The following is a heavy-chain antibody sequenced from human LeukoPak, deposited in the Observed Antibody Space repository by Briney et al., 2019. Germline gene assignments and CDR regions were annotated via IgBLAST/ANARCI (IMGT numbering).Heavy chain of an antibody. J-gene: IGHJ6*03. CDR3: ARGGYGSGSYYLLPHPDYYMDV. CDR2: ISSSGSTI. V-gene: IGHV3-11*04. CDR1: GFTFSDYY. Sequence: PGGSLRLSCAASGFTFSDYYMSWIRQAPGKGLEWVSYISSSGSTIYYADSVKGRFTISRDNAKNSLYLQMNSLRAEDTAVYYCARGGYGSGSYYLLPHPDYYMDVWGKGTTVTVSS. D-gene: IGHD3-10*01.